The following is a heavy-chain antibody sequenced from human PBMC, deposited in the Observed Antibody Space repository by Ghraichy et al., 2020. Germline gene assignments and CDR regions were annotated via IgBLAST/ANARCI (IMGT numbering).Heavy chain of an antibody. CDR2: ISYDGSNK. J-gene: IGHJ4*02. Sequence: GGTLRLSCAASGLTFSSYGMHWVRQAPGKGREWVAVISYDGSNKYYADSVKGRFTISRDNSKNTLYLQMNSLRVEDSAVYYCEKEMTAAAGTYDYWCQGTLVTVSS. CDR3: EKEMTAAAGTYDY. CDR1: GLTFSSYG. V-gene: IGHV3-30*18. D-gene: IGHD6-13*01.